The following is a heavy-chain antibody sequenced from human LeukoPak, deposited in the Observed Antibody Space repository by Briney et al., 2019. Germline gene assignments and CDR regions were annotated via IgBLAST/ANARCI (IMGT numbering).Heavy chain of an antibody. Sequence: GGSLRLCCAASGFSLSSDAMTWVRQAPGKGVEWVSSISCSSSYIYYADSVKGRFTSSRDNAKNSLYLQMNSLRAEDTAVYYCARERELTYFDYWGQGTLVTVSS. CDR2: ISCSSSYI. V-gene: IGHV3-21*01. D-gene: IGHD1-26*01. J-gene: IGHJ4*02. CDR3: ARERELTYFDY. CDR1: GFSLSSDA.